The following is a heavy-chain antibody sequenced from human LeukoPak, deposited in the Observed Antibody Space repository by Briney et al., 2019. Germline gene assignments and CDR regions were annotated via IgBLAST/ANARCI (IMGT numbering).Heavy chain of an antibody. CDR2: IIPIFGTA. Sequence: ASVKVSCKASGGTFSSYAISWVRQAPGQGLEWMGGIIPIFGTANYAQKFQGRVTITADESTSTAYMEPSSLRSEDTAVYYCARAGIHETYYYDSSGYYHGYFQHWGQGTLVTVSS. CDR3: ARAGIHETYYYDSSGYYHGYFQH. D-gene: IGHD3-22*01. J-gene: IGHJ1*01. CDR1: GGTFSSYA. V-gene: IGHV1-69*13.